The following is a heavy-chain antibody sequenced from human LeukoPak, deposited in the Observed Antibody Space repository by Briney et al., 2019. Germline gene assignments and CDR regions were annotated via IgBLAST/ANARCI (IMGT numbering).Heavy chain of an antibody. CDR1: GFTFSSYS. CDR3: ARDGGGWSSFDY. D-gene: IGHD6-19*01. V-gene: IGHV3-21*01. J-gene: IGHJ4*02. CDR2: ISSSSSYI. Sequence: PGGSLRLSCAASGFTFSSYSMNWVRQAPGQGLEWVSSISSSSSYIYYADSVKGRFTISRDNAKNSLYLQMNSLRAEDTAVYYCARDGGGWSSFDYWGQGTLVTVSS.